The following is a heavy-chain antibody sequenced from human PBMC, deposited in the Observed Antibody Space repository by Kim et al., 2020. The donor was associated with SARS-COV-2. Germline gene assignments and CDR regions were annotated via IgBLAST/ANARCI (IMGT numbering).Heavy chain of an antibody. Sequence: GGSLRLSCTASGFTFSDAWMNWVRQAPGRGLEWVGRIKSKTDGAITDYAAPVKGRFTISRDDTKSTLFLQMSSLKTEDTGVYYCATPRTLDYWGLGTLVTVSS. CDR3: ATPRTLDY. V-gene: IGHV3-15*01. D-gene: IGHD1-1*01. J-gene: IGHJ4*02. CDR1: GFTFSDAW. CDR2: IKSKTDGAIT.